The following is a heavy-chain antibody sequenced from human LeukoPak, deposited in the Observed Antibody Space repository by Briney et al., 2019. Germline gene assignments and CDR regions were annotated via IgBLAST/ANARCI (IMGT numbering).Heavy chain of an antibody. J-gene: IGHJ4*02. CDR1: GGSFSGYI. Sequence: SETLSLTCAIYGGSFSGYIWNCIRQPPGKGLEWIGGISHSGSINYNPSLRSRVTMSVDTSKNQFSLKLSSVTAADTAVYYCARLDLAAMVRGDYHYFDYWGQGTLVTVSS. CDR2: ISHSGSI. CDR3: ARLDLAAMVRGDYHYFDY. D-gene: IGHD3-10*01. V-gene: IGHV4-34*01.